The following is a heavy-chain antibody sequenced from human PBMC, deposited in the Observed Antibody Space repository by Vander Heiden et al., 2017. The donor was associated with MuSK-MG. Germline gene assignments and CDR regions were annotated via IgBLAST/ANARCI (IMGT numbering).Heavy chain of an antibody. Sequence: EVQLVESGGGLVKPGGSLGLSCAASGLTFSRYSMNWVRQAPGKGLGWVSSISSSSSYIYYADSVKGRFTISRDNAKNSLYLQMNSLRAEDTAVYYCARDYYDILTGYSAFDYWGQGTLVTVSS. CDR3: ARDYYDILTGYSAFDY. J-gene: IGHJ4*02. CDR1: GLTFSRYS. V-gene: IGHV3-21*01. CDR2: ISSSSSYI. D-gene: IGHD3-9*01.